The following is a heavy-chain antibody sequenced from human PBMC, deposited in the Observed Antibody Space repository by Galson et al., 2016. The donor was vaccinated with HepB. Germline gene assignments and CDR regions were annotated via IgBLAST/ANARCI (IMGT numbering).Heavy chain of an antibody. D-gene: IGHD2-15*01. CDR1: GFSFRTYT. CDR2: IRGSDDGT. Sequence: SLRLSCAASGFSFRTYTMGWVRLAPGRGLECVSSIRGSDDGTYYADSVEGRFTISRDSSKNTLYLQMNTLSAEDTAVYYCVKGDIDTDRYFDSWGQGTLVTVSS. J-gene: IGHJ4*02. V-gene: IGHV3-23*01. CDR3: VKGDIDTDRYFDS.